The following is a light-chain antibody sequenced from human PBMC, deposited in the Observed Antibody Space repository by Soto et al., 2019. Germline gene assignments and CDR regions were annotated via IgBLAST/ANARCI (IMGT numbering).Light chain of an antibody. CDR3: MQSAQRCT. CDR2: EVA. Sequence: EIVLTQTPLSLSVTPGQQASISCKSSQSLLHSDGKTYLYWYLQRPGQAPHLLIYEVANRCSGVPDRVSGSGSGTDFTLKISRVEAEDVGGYYCMQSAQRCTVGQGTKLEI. J-gene: IGKJ2*02. V-gene: IGKV2D-29*01. CDR1: QSLLHSDGKTY.